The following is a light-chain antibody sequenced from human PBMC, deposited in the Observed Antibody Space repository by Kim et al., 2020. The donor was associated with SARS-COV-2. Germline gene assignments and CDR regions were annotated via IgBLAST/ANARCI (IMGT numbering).Light chain of an antibody. J-gene: IGLJ2*01. CDR3: SSYAGSNNLV. V-gene: IGLV2-8*01. CDR1: SSAVGGYND. CDR2: EVS. Sequence: GQPVTISCTGTSSAVGGYNDVSWYQQHPGKAPKLMIYEVSKRPAGVPDRFSGSKSGNTASLTVSGLQAEDEADYYCSSYAGSNNLVFGGGTQLTVL.